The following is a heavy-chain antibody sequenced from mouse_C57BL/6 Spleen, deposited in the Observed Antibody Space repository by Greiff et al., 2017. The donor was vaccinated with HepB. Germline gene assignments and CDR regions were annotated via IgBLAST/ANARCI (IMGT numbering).Heavy chain of an antibody. CDR3: AGGDGSSLDY. Sequence: QVQLQQPGAELVRPGTSVKLSCKASGYTFTSYWMHWVKQRPGQGLEWIGVIDPSDSYTNYNQKFKGKATLTVDTSSSTAYMQLSSLTSEDSAVYYCAGGDGSSLDYWGQGTTLTVSS. V-gene: IGHV1-59*01. J-gene: IGHJ2*01. CDR1: GYTFTSYW. D-gene: IGHD1-1*01. CDR2: IDPSDSYT.